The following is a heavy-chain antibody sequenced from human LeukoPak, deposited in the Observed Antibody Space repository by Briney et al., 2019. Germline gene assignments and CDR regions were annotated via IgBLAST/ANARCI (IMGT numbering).Heavy chain of an antibody. CDR3: ARSYCRGGSCYSGDAFDI. D-gene: IGHD2-15*01. CDR2: IKQDGSAT. Sequence: GGSLRLSCTASGFIFTSYWMSWVRQAPGKGLEWVANIKQDGSATYYVDSVRGRFTISRDNARNSLYLQMSSLRAEDTAVHYCARSYCRGGSCYSGDAFDIWGQGTMFTVSS. V-gene: IGHV3-7*01. J-gene: IGHJ3*02. CDR1: GFIFTSYW.